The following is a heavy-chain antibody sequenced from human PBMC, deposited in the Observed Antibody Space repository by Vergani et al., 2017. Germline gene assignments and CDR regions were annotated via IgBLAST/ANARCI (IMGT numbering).Heavy chain of an antibody. CDR3: ATPFRETSPRTVWFDP. Sequence: QVQLVQSGAEVKKPGASVKVSCKASGYTFTSYDINWVRQATGQGLEWMGWMNPNSGNTGYAQKFQGRVTMTRNTSISTAYMELSSLRSEDTAVDYCATPFRETSPRTVWFDPWGQGTLVTVSS. V-gene: IGHV1-8*01. J-gene: IGHJ5*02. CDR1: GYTFTSYD. D-gene: IGHD4-17*01. CDR2: MNPNSGNT.